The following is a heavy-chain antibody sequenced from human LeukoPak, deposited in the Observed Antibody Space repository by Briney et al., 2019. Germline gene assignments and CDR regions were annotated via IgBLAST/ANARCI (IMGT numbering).Heavy chain of an antibody. CDR1: GGSFSGYY. Sequence: SETLSLTCAVYGGSFSGYYWSWIRQPPGKGLEWIGYIYYSGSTNYNPSLKSRVTISVDTSKNQFSLKLSSVTAADTAVYYCARVSGVVIPPYYYYYGMDVWGQGTTVTVSS. V-gene: IGHV4-59*01. CDR2: IYYSGST. J-gene: IGHJ6*02. D-gene: IGHD3-3*01. CDR3: ARVSGVVIPPYYYYYGMDV.